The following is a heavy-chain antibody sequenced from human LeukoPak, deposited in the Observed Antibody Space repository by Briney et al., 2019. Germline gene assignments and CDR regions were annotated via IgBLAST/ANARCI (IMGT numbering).Heavy chain of an antibody. CDR1: GGSISSVSYY. CDR2: IYTSGST. CDR3: ARASYDFWGGYYLHDAFDI. V-gene: IGHV4-61*02. D-gene: IGHD3-3*01. J-gene: IGHJ3*02. Sequence: SETLSLTCTVSGGSISSVSYYWSWIRQPAGKVLELIGRIYTSGSTNYNPSLKSRVTISVDTSKNQFSLKLSSVTAADTAVYYCARASYDFWGGYYLHDAFDIWGQGTMVTVSS.